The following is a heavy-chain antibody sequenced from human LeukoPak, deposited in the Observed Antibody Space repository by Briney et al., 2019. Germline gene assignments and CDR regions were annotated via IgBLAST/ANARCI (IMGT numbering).Heavy chain of an antibody. CDR3: AKDQYCSSTSCQFDS. V-gene: IGHV3-23*01. CDR2: ISGSGGST. CDR1: GFTFSSYA. D-gene: IGHD2-2*01. J-gene: IGHJ4*02. Sequence: GGSLGLSCAASGFTFSSYAMSWVRQAPGKGLEWVSAISGSGGSTYYADSVKGRFTISRDNSKNTLYLQMNSLRAEDTAVYYCAKDQYCSSTSCQFDSWGQGTLVTVSS.